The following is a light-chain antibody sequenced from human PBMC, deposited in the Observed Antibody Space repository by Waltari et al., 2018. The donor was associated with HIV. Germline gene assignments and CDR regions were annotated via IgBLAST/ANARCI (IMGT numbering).Light chain of an antibody. CDR1: SSNIGSNI. CDR3: AAWDDSLNVM. Sequence: QFVLTQPPSVSGTPGQNVTISCSGSSSNIGSNIVNWYQQLPGAAPKLLIYTNDQRPSGVPDRFSGSKSGTSASLAISGLQSADEADYYCAAWDDSLNVMFGGGTKLTVL. V-gene: IGLV1-44*01. CDR2: TND. J-gene: IGLJ3*02.